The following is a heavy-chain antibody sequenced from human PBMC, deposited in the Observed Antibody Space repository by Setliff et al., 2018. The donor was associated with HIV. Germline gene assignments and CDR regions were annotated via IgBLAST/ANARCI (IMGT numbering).Heavy chain of an antibody. J-gene: IGHJ4*02. Sequence: PSETLSLTCAVYGGSFNGYYWSWIRQPPGKGLEWIGEVNHSGSTNYNPSLKSRVIISVDTSKNQFSLRLTSVTAADTAVYYCARGGRRSTWYLRGWYFDYWGQGTLVTVSS. V-gene: IGHV4-34*01. D-gene: IGHD6-13*01. CDR1: GGSFNGYY. CDR2: VNHSGST. CDR3: ARGGRRSTWYLRGWYFDY.